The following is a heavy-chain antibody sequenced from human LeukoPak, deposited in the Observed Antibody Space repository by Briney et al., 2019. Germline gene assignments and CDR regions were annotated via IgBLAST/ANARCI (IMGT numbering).Heavy chain of an antibody. Sequence: GGSLRLSCAASGFTISSYSMNWVRQAPGKGLEWLSYIDSETCGNTIYYPHTVKGRFTISRDNAKNSLYLQMDGLRDEDTAVYYCARDRDYAFDYWGQGTLVTVSS. J-gene: IGHJ4*02. CDR2: IDSETCGNTI. D-gene: IGHD4-17*01. V-gene: IGHV3-48*02. CDR1: GFTISSYS. CDR3: ARDRDYAFDY.